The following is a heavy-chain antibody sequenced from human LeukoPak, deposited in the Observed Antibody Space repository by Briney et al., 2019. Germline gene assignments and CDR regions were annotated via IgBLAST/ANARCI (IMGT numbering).Heavy chain of an antibody. CDR1: GGSISGYY. D-gene: IGHD1-26*01. V-gene: IGHV4-59*08. Sequence: SETLSFTCTVSGGSISGYYWSWIRQPPGKGLEWIGYIYYSGSTHYNPSLKSRVTISVDTSKNQFSLKLSSVTAADTAVYYCARRSGSYAFDYWGQGALVTVSS. J-gene: IGHJ4*02. CDR3: ARRSGSYAFDY. CDR2: IYYSGST.